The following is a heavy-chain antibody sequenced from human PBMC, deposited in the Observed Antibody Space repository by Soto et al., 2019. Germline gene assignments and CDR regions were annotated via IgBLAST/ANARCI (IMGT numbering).Heavy chain of an antibody. J-gene: IGHJ4*02. CDR1: GGSISSYY. Sequence: SSETLSLTCTDPGGSISSYYRSWIRQPPGKGLEWIGYIYYSGSTNYNPSLKSRVTISVDTSKNQFSLKLSSVTAADTAVYYCARDRDCSGGSCYSGFDYWGQGTLVTVSS. D-gene: IGHD2-15*01. CDR2: IYYSGST. V-gene: IGHV4-59*01. CDR3: ARDRDCSGGSCYSGFDY.